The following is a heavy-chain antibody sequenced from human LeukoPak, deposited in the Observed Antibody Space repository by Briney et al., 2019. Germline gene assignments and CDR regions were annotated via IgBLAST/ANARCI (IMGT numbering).Heavy chain of an antibody. J-gene: IGHJ4*02. D-gene: IGHD5-12*01. CDR1: GFTFSSHA. Sequence: GGSLRLSCAAPGFTFSSHAMHWVRQAPGKGLEWVAVISFDGSNKYYADSVKGRFTISRDNSKNTLYLQMNSLRTEDTAVYYCASVGGYDSLFDYWGQGTLVTVSS. CDR3: ASVGGYDSLFDY. V-gene: IGHV3-30-3*01. CDR2: ISFDGSNK.